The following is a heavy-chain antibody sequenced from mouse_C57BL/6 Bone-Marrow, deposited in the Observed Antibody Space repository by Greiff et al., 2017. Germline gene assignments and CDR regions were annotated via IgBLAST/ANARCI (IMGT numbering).Heavy chain of an antibody. D-gene: IGHD1-1*01. CDR1: GYTFTSYW. V-gene: IGHV1-69*01. Sequence: QVQLQQPGAELVMPGASVKLSCKASGYTFTSYWMHWVKQRPGQGLEWIGEIDPSDSYTNYNQKFKGKSTLTVEKSSSTAYMQLSRLTSEYSAVYYCAREIYYYGSSPPWFAYWGQGTLVTVSA. CDR2: IDPSDSYT. CDR3: AREIYYYGSSPPWFAY. J-gene: IGHJ3*01.